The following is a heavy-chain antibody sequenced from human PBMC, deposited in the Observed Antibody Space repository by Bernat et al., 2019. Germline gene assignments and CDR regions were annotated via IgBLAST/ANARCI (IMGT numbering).Heavy chain of an antibody. J-gene: IGHJ4*02. V-gene: IGHV3-73*01. D-gene: IGHD6-19*01. Sequence: EVQLVESGGGLVQPGGSLKLSCAASGFTFSGSAMHWVRQASGKGLEWVGRIRSKANSYATAYAASVKGGFTISRDDSKNTAYLQMNSLKTEDTAVYYCTRLGTAVADSHWGQGTLVTVSS. CDR2: IRSKANSYAT. CDR3: TRLGTAVADSH. CDR1: GFTFSGSA.